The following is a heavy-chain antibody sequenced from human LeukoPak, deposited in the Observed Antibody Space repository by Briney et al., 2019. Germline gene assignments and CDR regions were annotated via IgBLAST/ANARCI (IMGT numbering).Heavy chain of an antibody. CDR1: GFTFSSYG. V-gene: IGHV3-33*06. Sequence: PGGSLRLSCAASGFTFSSYGMHWVRQAPGKGLEWVAVIWYDGSNKYYADSVKGRFTISRDNSKNTLYLQMNSLRAEDTAVYYCAKDSGGNQFSYYMDVWSKGTTVTVSS. D-gene: IGHD4-23*01. J-gene: IGHJ6*03. CDR2: IWYDGSNK. CDR3: AKDSGGNQFSYYMDV.